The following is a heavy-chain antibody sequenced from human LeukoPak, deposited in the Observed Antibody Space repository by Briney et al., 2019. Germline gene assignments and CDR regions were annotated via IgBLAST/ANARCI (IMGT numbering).Heavy chain of an antibody. CDR1: GFTFSSYA. V-gene: IGHV3-23*01. CDR2: ISGSGGST. D-gene: IGHD3-16*02. CDR3: AKDRQSLGELSLDY. Sequence: GGSLRLSCAASGFTFSSYAMSWVRRAPGKGLEWVSAISGSGGSTYYADSVKGRFTISRDNSKNTLYLQMNSLRAEDTAVYYCAKDRQSLGELSLDYWGQGTLVTVSS. J-gene: IGHJ4*02.